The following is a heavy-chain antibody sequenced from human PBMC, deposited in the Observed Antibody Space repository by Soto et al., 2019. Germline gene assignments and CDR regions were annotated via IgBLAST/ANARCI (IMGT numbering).Heavy chain of an antibody. CDR1: GGSISRYS. D-gene: IGHD2-21*01. V-gene: IGHV4-59*01. Sequence: SETLSLTCTVSGGSISRYSWNWIRQPPGKGLEWIGYIYYSGSTNYNPSLKSRVTISVDTSKNQFSLKLSSVTAADTAVYYCGRHLFSDVWGQGTTVTVSS. J-gene: IGHJ6*02. CDR3: GRHLFSDV. CDR2: IYYSGST.